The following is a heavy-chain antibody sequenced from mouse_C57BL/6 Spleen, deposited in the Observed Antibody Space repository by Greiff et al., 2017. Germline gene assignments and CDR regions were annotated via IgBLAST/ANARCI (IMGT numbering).Heavy chain of an antibody. V-gene: IGHV1-82*01. CDR2: IYPGDGDT. Sequence: QVQLKESGPELVKPGASVKISCKASGYAFSSSWMNWVKQRPGKGLEWIGRIYPGDGDTNYNGKFKGKATLTADKSSSTAYMQLRSLTSADSAVYFCARGDYGYDGDYWGQGTTLTVSS. CDR1: GYAFSSSW. J-gene: IGHJ2*01. D-gene: IGHD2-2*01. CDR3: ARGDYGYDGDY.